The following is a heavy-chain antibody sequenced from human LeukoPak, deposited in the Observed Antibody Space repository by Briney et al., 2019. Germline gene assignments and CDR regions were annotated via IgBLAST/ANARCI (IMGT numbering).Heavy chain of an antibody. CDR2: ISGSGDST. CDR1: GFTFSNYA. Sequence: GGSLRLSCAASGFTFSNYAMTWVRQAPGKGLEWVSAISGSGDSTHYADSVKGRFTIYRDNSKNTLYLQMNSLRAEDTAVYYCAKGCSYTNCYTSDYWGQGTLVTVSS. CDR3: AKGCSYTNCYTSDY. J-gene: IGHJ4*02. D-gene: IGHD2-2*02. V-gene: IGHV3-23*01.